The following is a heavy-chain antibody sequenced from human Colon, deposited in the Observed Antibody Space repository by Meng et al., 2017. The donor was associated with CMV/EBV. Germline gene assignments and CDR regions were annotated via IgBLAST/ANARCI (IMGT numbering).Heavy chain of an antibody. Sequence: ASVKVCKATGDTFSSYYIHWVRQAPGQGLEWMGTINPSGGSTTYAQRFLGRVTMTRDTSTTTVYMELTSLRSEDTAIYYCARDPMGRQWDFGYWGQGTLVTVSS. V-gene: IGHV1-46*01. CDR2: INPSGGST. CDR3: ARDPMGRQWDFGY. J-gene: IGHJ4*02. D-gene: IGHD1-26*01. CDR1: GDTFSSYY.